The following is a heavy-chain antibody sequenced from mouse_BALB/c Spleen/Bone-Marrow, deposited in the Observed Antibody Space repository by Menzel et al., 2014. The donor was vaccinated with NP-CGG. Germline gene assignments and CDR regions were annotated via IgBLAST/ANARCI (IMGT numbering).Heavy chain of an antibody. J-gene: IGHJ4*01. CDR1: GFTFSSFG. CDR3: ARSGYRDYYAVDY. V-gene: IGHV5-17*02. CDR2: ISSGSSTI. D-gene: IGHD2-14*01. Sequence: EVQRVESGGGLAQPGGSRKLSCAASGFTFSSFGMHWVRQAPEKGLEWVAYISSGSSTIYYADTVKGRFTVSRDNPKNTLFLQMTSLRSEDTAMYYCARSGYRDYYAVDYWGQGTSVTVSS.